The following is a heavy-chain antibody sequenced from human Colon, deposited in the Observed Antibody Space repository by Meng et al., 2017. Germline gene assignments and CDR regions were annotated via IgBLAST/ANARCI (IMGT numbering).Heavy chain of an antibody. V-gene: IGHV4-4*02. CDR2: IFHAGNT. CDR1: GGSITNDNW. CDR3: ARDFHSTMTVFDS. Sequence: QVQLQGPGPGRVKPSGTLSLTCAVSGGSITNDNWWSWVRQPPGKGLEWIGEIFHAGNTNYNPSLKSRVTMSLDKSKNQFSLTLTSVTAADTAVYYCARDFHSTMTVFDSWGQGTLVTVSS. J-gene: IGHJ4*02. D-gene: IGHD3-22*01.